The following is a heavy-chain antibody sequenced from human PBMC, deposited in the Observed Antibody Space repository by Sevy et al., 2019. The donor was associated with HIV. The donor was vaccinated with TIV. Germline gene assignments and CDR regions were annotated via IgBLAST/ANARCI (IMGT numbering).Heavy chain of an antibody. CDR3: ARDLPHLLPWELSRGSDY. V-gene: IGHV3-30*04. CDR2: ISHDEILK. Sequence: GGSLRLSCAASGFTFSSYALHWFRQAPGKGLEWVAVISHDEILKEYADSVKGRFTISRDSSKNTLYLEMNSLRPDDTAVYYCARDLPHLLPWELSRGSDYWGQGTLVTVSS. CDR1: GFTFSSYA. J-gene: IGHJ4*02. D-gene: IGHD3-16*01.